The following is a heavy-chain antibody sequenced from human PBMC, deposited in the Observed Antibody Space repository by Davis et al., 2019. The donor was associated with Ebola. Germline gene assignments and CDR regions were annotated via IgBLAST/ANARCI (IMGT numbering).Heavy chain of an antibody. V-gene: IGHV1-3*01. CDR1: GYTFITYT. CDR3: ARVVSSSWSFHFDY. J-gene: IGHJ4*02. D-gene: IGHD6-13*01. CDR2: INAGNANT. Sequence: ASVTVSCQASGYTFITYTIHWVRQAPGQGLEWMGWINAGNANTKYSQKFQGRVTITRDTSASTAYMELSSLRSEDTAVYYCARVVSSSWSFHFDYWGQGTLVTVSS.